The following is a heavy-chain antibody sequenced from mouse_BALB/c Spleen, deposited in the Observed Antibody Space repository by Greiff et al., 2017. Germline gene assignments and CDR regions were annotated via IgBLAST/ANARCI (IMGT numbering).Heavy chain of an antibody. V-gene: IGHV1-7*01. Sequence: QVQLQQSGAELAKPGASVKMSCKASGYTFTSYWMHWVKQRPGQGLEWIGYINPSTGYTEYNQKFKDKATLTADKSSSTAYMQLSSLTSEDSAVYYCAREATMIRGYYFDYWGQGTTLTVSS. CDR1: GYTFTSYW. CDR2: INPSTGYT. D-gene: IGHD2-4*01. J-gene: IGHJ2*01. CDR3: AREATMIRGYYFDY.